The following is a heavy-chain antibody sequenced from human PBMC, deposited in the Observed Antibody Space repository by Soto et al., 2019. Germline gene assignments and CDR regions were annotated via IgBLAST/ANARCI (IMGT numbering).Heavy chain of an antibody. D-gene: IGHD6-13*01. CDR2: ISSSGSTI. V-gene: IGHV3-48*03. CDR1: GFTFSSYE. CDR3: ARDPALAAPTAYYYYGMDV. Sequence: EVQLVESGGGLVQPGGSLRLSCAASGFTFSSYEMNWVRQAPGKGLEWVSYISSSGSTIYYADSVKGRFTISRDNAKNSLYLQMNSLRAEDTAVYYCARDPALAAPTAYYYYGMDVWGQGTTVTVSS. J-gene: IGHJ6*02.